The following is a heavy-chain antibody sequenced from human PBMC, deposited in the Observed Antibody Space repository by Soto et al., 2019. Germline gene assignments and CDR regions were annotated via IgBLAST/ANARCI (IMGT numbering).Heavy chain of an antibody. D-gene: IGHD4-4*01. Sequence: SVKVSCKASGGTFSSYAISWVRQAPGQGLEWMGGIIPIFGTANYAQKFQGRVTITADESKNTLYLQMNSLRAEDTAVYYCAKVQVTTLSYYYYGMDVWGQGTTVTVSS. CDR2: IIPIFGTA. J-gene: IGHJ6*02. CDR3: AKVQVTTLSYYYYGMDV. CDR1: GGTFSSYA. V-gene: IGHV1-69*13.